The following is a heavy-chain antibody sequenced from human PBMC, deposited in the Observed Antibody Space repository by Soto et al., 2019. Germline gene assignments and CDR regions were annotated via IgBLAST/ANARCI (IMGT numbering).Heavy chain of an antibody. D-gene: IGHD3-3*01. CDR2: ISYDGSNK. Sequence: PGGSLRLSCAASGFTFSSYGMHWVRQAPGRGLEWVAVISYDGSNKYYADSVKGRFTISRDNSKNTLYLQMNSLRAEDTAVYNCAKPYYDFWSGYYETNWFDPWGQGTLVTVS. CDR1: GFTFSSYG. CDR3: AKPYYDFWSGYYETNWFDP. J-gene: IGHJ5*02. V-gene: IGHV3-30*18.